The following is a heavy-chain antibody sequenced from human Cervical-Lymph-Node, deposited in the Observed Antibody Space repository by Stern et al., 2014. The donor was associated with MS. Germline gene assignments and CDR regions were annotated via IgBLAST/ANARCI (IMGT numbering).Heavy chain of an antibody. CDR3: ATLSGSAWTHFDY. Sequence: QLVQSGAEVKKPGASVKVSCKVSGNTLTELSIHWVRQAPGKGLEWMGGFDPEDGETVYAQKFQGRLTMTEDTSTDTASMELTSLRSEDTAVYYCATLSGSAWTHFDYWGQGTLVTVSS. D-gene: IGHD6-19*01. CDR2: FDPEDGET. V-gene: IGHV1-24*01. CDR1: GNTLTELS. J-gene: IGHJ4*02.